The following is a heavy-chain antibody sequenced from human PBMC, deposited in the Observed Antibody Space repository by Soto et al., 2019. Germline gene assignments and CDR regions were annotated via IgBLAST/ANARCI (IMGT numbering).Heavy chain of an antibody. CDR3: ARHFSVDYFDY. CDR1: CGSISSCDYH. CDR2: IYYSGST. J-gene: IGHJ4*02. V-gene: IGHV4-30-4*01. Sequence: PSETLSLTCTVSCGSISSCDYHWSWIRQPPGKGLEWIGYIYYSGSTYYNPSLKSRVTISVDRSKNQFSLKLSSVTAADTAVYYCARHFSVDYFDYWGQGALVTVSS.